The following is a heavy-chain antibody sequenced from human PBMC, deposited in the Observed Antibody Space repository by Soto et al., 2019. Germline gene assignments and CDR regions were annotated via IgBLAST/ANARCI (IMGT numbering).Heavy chain of an antibody. D-gene: IGHD3-10*01. V-gene: IGHV4-34*01. J-gene: IGHJ5*02. CDR2: INHSGST. Sequence: SSETLSLTCAVYGGSFSGYYWSWIRQPPGKGLEWIGEINHSGSTNYNPSLKSRVTISVDTSKNQFSLKLSSVTAADTAVYYCARAGRFTMVRGVTRYNWFDPWGQGTLVTVS. CDR1: GGSFSGYY. CDR3: ARAGRFTMVRGVTRYNWFDP.